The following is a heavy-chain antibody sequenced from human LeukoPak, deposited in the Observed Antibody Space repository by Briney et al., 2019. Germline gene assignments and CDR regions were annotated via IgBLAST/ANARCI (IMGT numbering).Heavy chain of an antibody. CDR2: ISYDGSNK. CDR1: GFTLSSYA. CDR3: ARDEEYSSSWDLPFGYFDY. Sequence: GRSLRLSCAASGFTLSSYAMHWVRPAPGKGLEWVAVISYDGSNKYYADSVKGRFTISRDNSKNTLYLQMNSLRAEDTAVYYCARDEEYSSSWDLPFGYFDYWGQETLVTVSS. V-gene: IGHV3-30*04. J-gene: IGHJ4*02. D-gene: IGHD6-13*01.